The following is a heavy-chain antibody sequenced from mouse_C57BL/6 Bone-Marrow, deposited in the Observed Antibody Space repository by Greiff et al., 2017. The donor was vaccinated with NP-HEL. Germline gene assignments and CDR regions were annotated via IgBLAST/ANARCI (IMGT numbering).Heavy chain of an antibody. V-gene: IGHV1-84*01. Sequence: HLQRPEPELVKPGAPGKISCKALAYTSPDYYKTWLKQRPGQGLEWIGWFYLGAGNTKYNEKFKGKATLTVDTSSSTAYMQLSSLTSEDSAVYFCARGGWEGWFAYWGQGTLVTVSA. CDR1: AYTSPDYY. D-gene: IGHD1-1*02. CDR3: ARGGWEGWFAY. J-gene: IGHJ3*01. CDR2: FYLGAGNT.